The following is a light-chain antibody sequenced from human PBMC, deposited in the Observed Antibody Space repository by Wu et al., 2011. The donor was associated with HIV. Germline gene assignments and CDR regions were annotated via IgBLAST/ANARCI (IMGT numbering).Light chain of an antibody. J-gene: IGKJ5*01. V-gene: IGKV3-11*01. Sequence: EIVLAQSPATLSLSPGERATFSCRASPSVGSDLAWHQQKPGQAPRLLIYGASKRATGIPARFSGSGSGTHFTLNISSLEPDDFAIYYCQQSTNGPLTFGQGTRLDNK. CDR2: GAS. CDR3: QQSTNGPLT. CDR1: PSVGSD.